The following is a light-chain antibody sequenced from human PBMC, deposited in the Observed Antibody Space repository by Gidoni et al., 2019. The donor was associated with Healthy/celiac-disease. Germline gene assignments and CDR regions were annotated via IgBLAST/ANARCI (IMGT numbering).Light chain of an antibody. CDR3: QQRSNWPRT. Sequence: EIVLTQSPATLSLSPGEGATLSCRASQSVSSYLAWYQQKPGQAPRLLIYEASNRATGIPARFSGSGSGTDFTLTISSLEPEDFAVYYCQQRSNWPRTFXQXTRLXIK. CDR1: QSVSSY. CDR2: EAS. V-gene: IGKV3-11*01. J-gene: IGKJ5*01.